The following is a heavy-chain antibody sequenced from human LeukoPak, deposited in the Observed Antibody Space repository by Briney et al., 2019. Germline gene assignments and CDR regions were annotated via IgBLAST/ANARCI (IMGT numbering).Heavy chain of an antibody. CDR3: ARGPGTLHY. Sequence: SQTLSLTCAIAGDSCSSNRATCNWIRQSPSKGLEWLGRTYYRSKWYSPYAPSVKGRITIKADPYKNQVSLQLTSVTPEDTAVYYCARGPGTLHYWGQGTLVTVSS. J-gene: IGHJ4*02. CDR1: GDSCSSNRAT. CDR2: TYYRSKWYS. V-gene: IGHV6-1*01. D-gene: IGHD1-1*01.